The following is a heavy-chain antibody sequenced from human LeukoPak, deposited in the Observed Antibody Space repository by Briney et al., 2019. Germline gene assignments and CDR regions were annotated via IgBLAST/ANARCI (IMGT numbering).Heavy chain of an antibody. J-gene: IGHJ4*02. D-gene: IGHD6-6*01. CDR2: ISSSSSYI. V-gene: IGHV3-21*01. CDR3: ARRVTSSSSRPFDY. Sequence: GGSLRLSCAASGFTFSSYSMNWVRQAPGKGLEWVSSISSSSSYIYYADSVRGRFTISRDNAKNSLYLQMNSLRAEDTAVYYCARRVTSSSSRPFDYWGQGTLVTVSS. CDR1: GFTFSSYS.